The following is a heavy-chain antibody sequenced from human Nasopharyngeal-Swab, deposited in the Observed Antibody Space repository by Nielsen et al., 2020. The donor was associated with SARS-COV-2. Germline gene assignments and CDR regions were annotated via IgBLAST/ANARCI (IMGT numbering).Heavy chain of an antibody. J-gene: IGHJ3*02. CDR2: IYYAGST. CDR1: GGYISFSY. D-gene: IGHD5-24*01. CDR3: ATSINYNQDAFDI. V-gene: IGHV4-59*01. Sequence: SETLSLTCTVSGGYISFSYWSWIRKPPGKGLEWIGYIYYAGSTSYNPSLKSRVSISADTSENQFSLTLSSVTAVDTAVYYCATSINYNQDAFDIWGVGTMVTVSS.